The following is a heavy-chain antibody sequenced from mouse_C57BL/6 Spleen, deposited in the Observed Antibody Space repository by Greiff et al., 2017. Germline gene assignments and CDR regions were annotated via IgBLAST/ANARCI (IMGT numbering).Heavy chain of an antibody. CDR3: ARDTTEDFDY. Sequence: VQLQQSGPVLVKPGASVKMSCKASGYTFTDYYMNWVKQSHGKRLEWIGVINPYNGGTSYNQKFKGKATLTVDKSSSTAYIELNSLTSEDSAVYYCARDTTEDFDYWGQGTTLTVSS. J-gene: IGHJ2*01. V-gene: IGHV1-19*01. CDR2: INPYNGGT. D-gene: IGHD1-1*01. CDR1: GYTFTDYY.